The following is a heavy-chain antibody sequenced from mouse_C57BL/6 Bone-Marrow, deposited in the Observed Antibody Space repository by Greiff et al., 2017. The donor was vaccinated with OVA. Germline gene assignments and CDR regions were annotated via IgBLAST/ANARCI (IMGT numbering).Heavy chain of an antibody. Sequence: EVQLQQSGPVLVKPGASVKMSCKASGYTFTDYYMNWVKQSHGKSLEWIGVINPYNGGTSYNQKFKGKATLTVDTSSSTAYMELNSLTSEDSAVYYCARQGLSTTVVSDYWGQGTTLTVSS. J-gene: IGHJ2*01. CDR3: ARQGLSTTVVSDY. CDR2: INPYNGGT. V-gene: IGHV1-19*01. D-gene: IGHD1-1*01. CDR1: GYTFTDYY.